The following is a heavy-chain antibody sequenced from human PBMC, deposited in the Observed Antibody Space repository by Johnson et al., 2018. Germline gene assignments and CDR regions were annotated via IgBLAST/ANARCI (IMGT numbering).Heavy chain of an antibody. CDR3: ARRRDGSKNYGSGDPTMGDFDF. Sequence: QVQLVESGAEVKKPGSSVKVSCTVSGGPFSSHGVGWVRQAPGQGLVWMGGIIPIFDTTIYADNFQDRLTITADESTSTSYMELRSLRTEDTAVYYFARRRDGSKNYGSGDPTMGDFDFWGQGSPVTVSS. V-gene: IGHV1-69*01. CDR2: IIPIFDTT. D-gene: IGHD3-10*01. CDR1: GGPFSSHG. J-gene: IGHJ4*02.